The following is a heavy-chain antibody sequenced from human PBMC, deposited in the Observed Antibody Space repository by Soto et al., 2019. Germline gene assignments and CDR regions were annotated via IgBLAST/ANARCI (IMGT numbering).Heavy chain of an antibody. Sequence: LRLSCVASGFTFSSYGMHWVRQAPGKGLEWVAVMSYDGSHEYYADSVKGRFTISRDNSKTILYLQMNSLRLEDTAVYYCAKGSVLRVVEAPLAILGGVDVWGQGAMVTVSS. CDR2: MSYDGSHE. CDR3: AKGSVLRVVEAPLAILGGVDV. D-gene: IGHD2-8*01. J-gene: IGHJ6*02. V-gene: IGHV3-33*06. CDR1: GFTFSSYG.